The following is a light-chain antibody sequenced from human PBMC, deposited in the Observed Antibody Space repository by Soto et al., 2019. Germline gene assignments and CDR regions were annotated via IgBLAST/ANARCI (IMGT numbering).Light chain of an antibody. CDR2: DAS. CDR3: QQHGSAHT. CDR1: QSVSSRY. J-gene: IGKJ3*01. Sequence: EIVLTQSPGTLSLSPGERATLSCRASQSVSSRYLAWYQQKPGQAPRLLIYDASYRAPGIPDRFSGSESGKDFTLTISRLEPDDFAVYYCQQHGSAHTVGPGTKVDIK. V-gene: IGKV3-20*01.